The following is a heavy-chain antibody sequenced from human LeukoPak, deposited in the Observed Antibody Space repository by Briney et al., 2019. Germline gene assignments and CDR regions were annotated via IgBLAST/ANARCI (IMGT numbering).Heavy chain of an antibody. CDR2: ISYDGSNK. J-gene: IGHJ4*02. Sequence: PGGSLRLSCAASGFTFSSYAMYWVRQAPGKGLEWVAVISYDGSNKYYADSVKGRFTISRDNSKNTLYLQMNSLRAEDTAVYYCARDGDYDFWSGYYTFDYWGQGTLVTVSS. V-gene: IGHV3-30-3*01. D-gene: IGHD3-3*01. CDR1: GFTFSSYA. CDR3: ARDGDYDFWSGYYTFDY.